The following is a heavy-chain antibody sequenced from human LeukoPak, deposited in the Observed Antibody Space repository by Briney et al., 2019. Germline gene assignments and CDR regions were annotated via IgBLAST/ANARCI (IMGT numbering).Heavy chain of an antibody. D-gene: IGHD1-1*01. V-gene: IGHV3-21*06. CDR1: GFTFKNYG. CDR2: ISSGATYI. CDR3: ARSKGGAQREYGMDV. Sequence: PGGSLRLSCAASGFTFKNYGMNWVRQAPGKGLEWVSSISSGATYIDNADSVKGRFTIFRDNAKNSLYLEMNSLRAEDTAVYYCARSKGGAQREYGMDVWGQGTTVTVSS. J-gene: IGHJ6*02.